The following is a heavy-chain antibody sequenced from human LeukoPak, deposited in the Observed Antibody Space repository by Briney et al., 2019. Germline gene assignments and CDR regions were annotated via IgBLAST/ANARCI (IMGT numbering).Heavy chain of an antibody. D-gene: IGHD3-22*01. CDR3: ARAGGSGCFDY. Sequence: GGSLRLSCAASGFTFSTYSLNWVRQAPGKGLEWVSSISSRSTYIYYADSVKGRFTIPRDNAKNSLYLQMNSLRAEDTAVYYCARAGGSGCFDYWGQGTLVTVSS. CDR2: ISSRSTYI. J-gene: IGHJ4*02. V-gene: IGHV3-21*01. CDR1: GFTFSTYS.